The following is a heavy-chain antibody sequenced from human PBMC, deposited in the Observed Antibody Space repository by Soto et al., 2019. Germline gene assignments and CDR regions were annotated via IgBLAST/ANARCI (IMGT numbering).Heavy chain of an antibody. Sequence: GASVKVSCKASGYTFTSYYIHWVRQAPGQGLEWMGIINPSGGSTSYAQKFQGRVTMTRDTSTSTVYMELSSLRSEDTAVYYCAREDDILTGYSPDAFDIWGQGTMVTVSS. J-gene: IGHJ3*02. CDR3: AREDDILTGYSPDAFDI. V-gene: IGHV1-46*03. CDR2: INPSGGST. D-gene: IGHD3-9*01. CDR1: GYTFTSYY.